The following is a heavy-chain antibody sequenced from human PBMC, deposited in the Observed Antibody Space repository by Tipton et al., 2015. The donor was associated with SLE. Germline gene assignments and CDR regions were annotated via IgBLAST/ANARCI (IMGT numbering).Heavy chain of an antibody. J-gene: IGHJ5*02. CDR2: IYFSGSS. Sequence: TLSLTCTVSGGSVSSGVYYWSWIRQHPGRGLEWIGNIYFSGSSYYNPSLKSRVTISVDTSKNQFSLRLSSVTAADTAVYYCARGSMVRGVIGALSFRFDPWGRGTLVTVSS. V-gene: IGHV4-31*03. D-gene: IGHD3-10*01. CDR1: GGSVSSGVYY. CDR3: ARGSMVRGVIGALSFRFDP.